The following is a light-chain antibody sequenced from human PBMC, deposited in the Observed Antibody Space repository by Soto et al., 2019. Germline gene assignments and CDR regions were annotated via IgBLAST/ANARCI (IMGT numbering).Light chain of an antibody. CDR1: QTVSKNY. J-gene: IGKJ1*01. CDR3: QQCATSPLT. Sequence: EIVLTQSPGTLSLSPGERATLSCRASQTVSKNYLAWYQQKPGRAPRLLIDDASHRATGIPDRFSGSGSGTEFTLTISRLEPEDFALYYCQQCATSPLTFGQGTKVEIK. V-gene: IGKV3-20*01. CDR2: DAS.